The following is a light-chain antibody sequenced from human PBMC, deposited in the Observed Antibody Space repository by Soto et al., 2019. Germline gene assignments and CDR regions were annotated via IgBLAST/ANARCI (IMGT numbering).Light chain of an antibody. CDR3: HSYDVSLRGPA. V-gene: IGLV1-40*01. J-gene: IGLJ2*01. CDR2: DNS. CDR1: RSNIGAGYD. Sequence: QSVLTQPPSLSGAPGQRVTISCTGSRSNIGAGYDVHWYQHLPGTAPKVLIFDNSNRPSGVPDRFSGSKSGTSASLVITGLQAEDEAVYYCHSYDVSLRGPAFGGGTQLTVL.